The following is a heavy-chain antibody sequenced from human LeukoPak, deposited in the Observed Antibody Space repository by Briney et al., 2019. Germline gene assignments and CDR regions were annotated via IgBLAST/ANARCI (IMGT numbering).Heavy chain of an antibody. CDR3: AREGDFWSGYNTTAR. CDR2: IYYSGST. V-gene: IGHV4-30-4*08. Sequence: SETLSLTCTVSGGSISSGDYYWSWIRQPPGKGLEWIGYIYYSGSTYYNPSLKSRVTISVDTSKNQFSLKLSSVTAADTAVYYCAREGDFWSGYNTTARWGQGTLVTVSS. CDR1: GGSISSGDYY. J-gene: IGHJ4*02. D-gene: IGHD3-3*01.